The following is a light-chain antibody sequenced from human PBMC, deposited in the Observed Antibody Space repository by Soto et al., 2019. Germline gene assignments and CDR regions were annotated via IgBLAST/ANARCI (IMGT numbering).Light chain of an antibody. V-gene: IGKV2-30*02. J-gene: IGKJ1*01. Sequence: DVVMTQSPLALATTSVVPTSIAIISCHILPHSNGNTYLTWYQQRPGQSPRRLIYRVSGRDSGVPDRFSGSGSGTDFTLKISRVEAEDVGVYYCMQGAHWPRTFGQGTKVDIK. CDR3: MQGAHWPRT. CDR1: HILPHSNGNTY. CDR2: RVS.